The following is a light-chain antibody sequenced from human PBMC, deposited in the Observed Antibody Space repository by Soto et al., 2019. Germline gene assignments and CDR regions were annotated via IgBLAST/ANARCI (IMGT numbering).Light chain of an antibody. Sequence: DIQMTQSPSTLSASVGDRVTITCRSSPIISTYLNWYKQQPGKAPKIVIYAASNLESGVPSRFLASAAATHFNLPISSLQPEERATDDGHQRYSTVQTFGRGTKVDIK. V-gene: IGKV1-39*01. CDR2: AAS. CDR3: HQRYSTVQT. J-gene: IGKJ1*01. CDR1: PIISTY.